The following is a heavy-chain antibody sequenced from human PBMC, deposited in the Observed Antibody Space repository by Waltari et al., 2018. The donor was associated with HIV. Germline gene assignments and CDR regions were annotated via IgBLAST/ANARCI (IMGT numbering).Heavy chain of an antibody. CDR1: EYIFIGYD. D-gene: IGHD3-16*01. J-gene: IGHJ2*01. Sequence: QVQLVQSGAEVKKPGASVKVSCQASEYIFIGYDLHWVRQATGQGPEWVGWYNPNSGDTNYARRFQGRVTMTRDTSITTAYMELRRLTSDDTAVYYCARDRGWGEPNWYFDLWGRGTLVTVSS. V-gene: IGHV1-2*02. CDR2: YNPNSGDT. CDR3: ARDRGWGEPNWYFDL.